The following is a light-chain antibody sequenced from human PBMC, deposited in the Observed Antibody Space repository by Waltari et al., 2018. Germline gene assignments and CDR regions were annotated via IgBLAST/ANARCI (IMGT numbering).Light chain of an antibody. V-gene: IGKV3-20*01. CDR2: DAA. CDR3: QQYGTSPGT. J-gene: IGKJ2*02. CDR1: QSVSSSY. Sequence: PGERATLSCRASQSVSSSYLAWYQQKPGQAPRLLIYDAASRATGIPDRFSGGGSGTDFTLTISRLEPEDFAVYYCQQYGTSPGTFGQGTKLEIK.